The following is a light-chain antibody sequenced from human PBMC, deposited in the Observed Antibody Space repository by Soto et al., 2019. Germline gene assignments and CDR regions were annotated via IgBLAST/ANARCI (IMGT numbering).Light chain of an antibody. CDR2: RAS. Sequence: EIVMTQSPATLSVSQGERATLSCRASQSLSGNLAWYQQKPGQAPRLLIYRASTRATGVPARFSASGSGTDFTLTISRLEPEDFALYYCQQYGYSPITFGQGTRLEIK. CDR1: QSLSGN. CDR3: QQYGYSPIT. J-gene: IGKJ5*01. V-gene: IGKV3-15*01.